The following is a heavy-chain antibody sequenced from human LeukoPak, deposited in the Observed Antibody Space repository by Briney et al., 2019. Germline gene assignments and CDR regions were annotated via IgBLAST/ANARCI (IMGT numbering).Heavy chain of an antibody. D-gene: IGHD6-19*01. CDR2: INHSGST. V-gene: IGHV4-34*01. CDR1: GGSFSGYY. J-gene: IGHJ4*02. CDR3: ARVLGSGWYGLIDY. Sequence: PSETLSLTCAVYGGSFSGYYWSWIRQPPGKGLEWIGEINHSGSTNYNPSLKSRVTISVDTSKNQFSLKLSFVTAADTAVYHCARVLGSGWYGLIDYWGQGTLVTVSS.